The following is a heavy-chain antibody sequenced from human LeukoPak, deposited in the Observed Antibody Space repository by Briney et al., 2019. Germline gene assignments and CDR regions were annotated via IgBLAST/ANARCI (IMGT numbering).Heavy chain of an antibody. Sequence: PGGSLRLSCAASGFTFSSYAMHWVRQAPGKGLEWVAVISYDGSNKYYADSVKGRFTISRDNSKNTLSLQMTSLRAEDTAVYYCARAAAGTLSWFAPWGQGTLVTVSS. D-gene: IGHD6-13*01. CDR1: GFTFSSYA. CDR2: ISYDGSNK. CDR3: ARAAAGTLSWFAP. J-gene: IGHJ5*02. V-gene: IGHV3-30-3*01.